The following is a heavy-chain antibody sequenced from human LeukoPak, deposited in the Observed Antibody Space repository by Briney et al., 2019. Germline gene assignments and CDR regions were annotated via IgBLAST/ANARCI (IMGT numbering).Heavy chain of an antibody. CDR2: ISSSSSYI. CDR3: ARDDVLTGVPLT. Sequence: PGGSLRLSCAASGFTFSSYSMNWVRQAPGKGLEWVSSISSSSSYIYYADSVKGRFTISRDNSKNTLYLQMNSLRAEDTAVYYCARDDVLTGVPLTWGQGTLVTVSS. D-gene: IGHD3-9*01. V-gene: IGHV3-21*01. J-gene: IGHJ5*02. CDR1: GFTFSSYS.